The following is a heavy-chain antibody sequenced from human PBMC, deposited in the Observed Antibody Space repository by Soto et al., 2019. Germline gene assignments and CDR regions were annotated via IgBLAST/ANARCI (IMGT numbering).Heavy chain of an antibody. Sequence: EVQLVESGGGLVQPGGSLRLSCAASGFTFSSYWMHWVRQAPGTGLVWVSRINSDGSSTSYADYVKGRFPISRDNAKNTMYLQMNTLKAEDTAVYYCVRTSLVVAAATREDYWGQGTLVTVSS. J-gene: IGHJ4*02. CDR2: INSDGSST. D-gene: IGHD2-15*01. V-gene: IGHV3-74*01. CDR1: GFTFSSYW. CDR3: VRTSLVVAAATREDY.